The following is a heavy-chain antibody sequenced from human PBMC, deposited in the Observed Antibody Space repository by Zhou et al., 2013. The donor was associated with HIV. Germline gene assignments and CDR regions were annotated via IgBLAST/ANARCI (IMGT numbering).Heavy chain of an antibody. V-gene: IGHV1-8*03. CDR1: GYTLADIS. D-gene: IGHD6-19*01. CDR3: ARGAVAGTQARFDY. J-gene: IGHJ4*02. Sequence: QVQLVQSGAEVKEPGASVIVSCKVSGYTLADISVHWVRQTPGKGLEWMGWMNPNSGNTGYAQKFQGRVTITRNTSISTAYMELSSLRSEDTAVYYCARGAVAGTQARFDYWGQGTLVTVSS. CDR2: MNPNSGNT.